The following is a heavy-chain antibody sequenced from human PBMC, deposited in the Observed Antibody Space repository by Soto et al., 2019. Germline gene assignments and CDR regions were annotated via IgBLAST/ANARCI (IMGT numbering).Heavy chain of an antibody. D-gene: IGHD5-18*01. CDR1: GFTFSSYA. V-gene: IGHV3-23*01. CDR2: ISGSGGST. J-gene: IGHJ4*02. CDR3: AKDGKYSYGYDPFDY. Sequence: EVQLLESGGGLVQPGGSLRLSCAASGFTFSSYAMSWVRQAPGKGLEWVSAISGSGGSTYYTDSVKGRFTISRDNSKNTLYLQMNSLRAEDTAVYYCAKDGKYSYGYDPFDYWGQGTLVTVSS.